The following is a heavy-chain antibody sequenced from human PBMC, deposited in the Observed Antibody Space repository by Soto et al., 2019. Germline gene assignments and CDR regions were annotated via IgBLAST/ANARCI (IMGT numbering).Heavy chain of an antibody. D-gene: IGHD1-26*01. CDR1: GFTFSSYS. Sequence: GGSLRLSGAASGFTFSSYSMNWVRQAPGKGLEWVSSISSSSIYIYYADSVKGRFNISRDNAKNSLYLQMNSLRAEDTAVYYCARDPVGRSYDYSGQGTLLTVSS. V-gene: IGHV3-21*01. CDR3: ARDPVGRSYDY. CDR2: ISSSSIYI. J-gene: IGHJ4*02.